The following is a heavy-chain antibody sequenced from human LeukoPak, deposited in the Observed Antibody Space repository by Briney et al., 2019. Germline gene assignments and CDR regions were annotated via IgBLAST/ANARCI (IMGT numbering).Heavy chain of an antibody. J-gene: IGHJ5*02. V-gene: IGHV3-7*01. CDR2: IQESVSYQ. CDR3: ARDIPGGASFLDQ. D-gene: IGHD5-18*01. CDR1: GFTFNNFW. Sequence: GGSLRLSCAASGFTFNNFWMTWVRQGPGKVLEWVAHIQESVSYQNYVDSVRGRFTVSRDNTKRVLYLQMDSLRAEDTAVYYCARDIPGGASFLDQWGQGTLVTVSS.